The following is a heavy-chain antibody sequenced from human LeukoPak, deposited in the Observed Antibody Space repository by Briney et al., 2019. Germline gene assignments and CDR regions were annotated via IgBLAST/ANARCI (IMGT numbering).Heavy chain of an antibody. J-gene: IGHJ4*02. V-gene: IGHV3-53*01. D-gene: IGHD4-17*01. CDR2: IYSGGST. Sequence: GGSLRLSCAASGFTVSSNYMSWVRQAPGKGLEWVSVIYSGGSTYYADSVKGRFTTSRDNSKNTLYLQMNSLRAEDTAVYYCARDHFYGDYVYDYWGQGTLATVSS. CDR1: GFTVSSNY. CDR3: ARDHFYGDYVYDY.